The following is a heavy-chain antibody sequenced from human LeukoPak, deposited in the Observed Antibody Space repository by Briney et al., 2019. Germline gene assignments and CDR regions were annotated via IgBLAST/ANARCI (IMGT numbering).Heavy chain of an antibody. V-gene: IGHV3-9*01. Sequence: GGSLRLSCAASGFTFDDYAMHWVRQAPGKGLEWVSGISWNSGSIGYADSVKGRFTISRGNAKNSLYLQMNSLRAEDTALYYCAKDMEVGATSDGSDYWGQGTLVTVSS. CDR1: GFTFDDYA. CDR2: ISWNSGSI. J-gene: IGHJ4*02. D-gene: IGHD1-26*01. CDR3: AKDMEVGATSDGSDY.